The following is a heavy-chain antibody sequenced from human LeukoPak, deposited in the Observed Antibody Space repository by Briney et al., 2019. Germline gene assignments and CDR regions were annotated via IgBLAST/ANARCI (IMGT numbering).Heavy chain of an antibody. CDR2: IIPIFGTA. CDR3: ARGSPKYYYGSGSYYPEFDY. V-gene: IGHV1-69*01. Sequence: SVKVSCKASGGTFSSYAISWVRQAPGQGLEWMGGIIPIFGTANYAQKFQGRVTITADESTSTAYMELSSLRSEETAVYYCARGSPKYYYGSGSYYPEFDYWGQGTLVTVSS. J-gene: IGHJ4*02. D-gene: IGHD3-10*01. CDR1: GGTFSSYA.